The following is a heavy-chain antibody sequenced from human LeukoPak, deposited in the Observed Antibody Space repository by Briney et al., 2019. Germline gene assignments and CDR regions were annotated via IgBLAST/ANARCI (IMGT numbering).Heavy chain of an antibody. D-gene: IGHD2-15*01. CDR2: VHRDGSI. J-gene: IGHJ4*02. CDR1: GISVSENY. CDR3: ARDSGSASWAYS. Sequence: GGSLRLSCAASGISVSENYMSWVRQAPGKGLEWVCVVHRDGSIEYADSVKGRFTISRDIAENTLSLQMNSLRVEDTAVYYCARDSGSASWAYSWGQGTLVTVSS. V-gene: IGHV3-66*02.